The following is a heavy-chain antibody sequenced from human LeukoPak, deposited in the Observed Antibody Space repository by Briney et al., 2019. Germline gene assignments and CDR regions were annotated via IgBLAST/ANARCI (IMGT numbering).Heavy chain of an antibody. CDR3: ARHNSPYYDFWSGYYTPDENLDY. Sequence: SETLSLTCAVSGYSISSGYYWGCIRQPPGKGLEWIGSIYHSGSTYYNPSLKSRVTISVDTSKNQFSLKLSSVTAADTAVYYCARHNSPYYDFWSGYYTPDENLDYWGQGTLVTVSS. D-gene: IGHD3-3*01. CDR2: IYHSGST. V-gene: IGHV4-38-2*01. CDR1: GYSISSGYY. J-gene: IGHJ4*02.